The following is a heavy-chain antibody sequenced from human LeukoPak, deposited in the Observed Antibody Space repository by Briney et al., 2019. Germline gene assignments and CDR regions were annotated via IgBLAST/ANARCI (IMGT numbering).Heavy chain of an antibody. CDR2: INPNSGGT. Sequence: ASVKVSCKASGYTFTGYYMHWVRQAPGQGLEWMGRINPNSGGTNYAQKFQGRVTMTRDTSISTAYMELSRLKSDDTAVYYCARDNPSGGLFDYWGQGTLVTVSS. D-gene: IGHD1-14*01. CDR3: ARDNPSGGLFDY. V-gene: IGHV1-2*06. J-gene: IGHJ4*02. CDR1: GYTFTGYY.